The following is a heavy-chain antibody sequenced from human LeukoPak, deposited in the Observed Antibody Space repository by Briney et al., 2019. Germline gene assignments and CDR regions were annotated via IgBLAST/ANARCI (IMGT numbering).Heavy chain of an antibody. CDR2: FYYSGST. D-gene: IGHD3-10*01. CDR1: GGSISSYY. V-gene: IGHV4-59*01. J-gene: IGHJ6*02. CDR3: ARGYGFFAYYGMDV. Sequence: SETLSLTCTVSGGSISSYYWSWIRQPPGKGLEWIGYFYYSGSTNYNPSLKSRVTISVDTSKNQYSLKLSSVTAADTAVYDCARGYGFFAYYGMDVWGQGTTVTVSS.